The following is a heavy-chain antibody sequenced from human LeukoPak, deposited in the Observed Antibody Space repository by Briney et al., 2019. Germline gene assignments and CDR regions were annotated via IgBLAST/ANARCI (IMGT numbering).Heavy chain of an antibody. D-gene: IGHD6-13*01. CDR1: GGTFSSYA. Sequence: SVKVSCKASGGTFSSYAISWVRQAPGQGLEWMGGIIPIFGTANYAQKFQGRVTITADKSTSTAYMELSSLRSEDTAVYYCARGDFLGIAAPHSYFDYWGQGTLVTVSS. J-gene: IGHJ4*02. CDR2: IIPIFGTA. V-gene: IGHV1-69*06. CDR3: ARGDFLGIAAPHSYFDY.